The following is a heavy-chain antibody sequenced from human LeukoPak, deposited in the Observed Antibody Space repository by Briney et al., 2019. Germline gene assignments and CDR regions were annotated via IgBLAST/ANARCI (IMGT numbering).Heavy chain of an antibody. J-gene: IGHJ5*02. V-gene: IGHV1-69*04. Sequence: GSSVKVSCKASGRTFSSYAISWVRQAPGQGLEWMGRIIPIFGIANYAQKFQGRVTITADKSTSTAYMELSSLRSEDTAVYYCAREYSSGWYWFDPWGQGTLVTVSS. CDR2: IIPIFGIA. CDR3: AREYSSGWYWFDP. D-gene: IGHD6-19*01. CDR1: GRTFSSYA.